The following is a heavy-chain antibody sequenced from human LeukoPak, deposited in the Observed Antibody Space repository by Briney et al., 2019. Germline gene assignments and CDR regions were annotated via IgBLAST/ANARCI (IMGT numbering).Heavy chain of an antibody. CDR1: EFTFSGYS. CDR2: ISTSGSYI. J-gene: IGHJ4*02. V-gene: IGHV3-21*01. CDR3: ARSLCSSTSCKPYYFDS. D-gene: IGHD2-2*01. Sequence: TGGSLRLSCAASEFTFSGYSMNWVRQAPGKGLEWVSSISTSGSYIYYADSVKGRFTISRDNAKNSLYLQTNSLRAEDTAVYYCARSLCSSTSCKPYYFDSWGQGTLVTVSS.